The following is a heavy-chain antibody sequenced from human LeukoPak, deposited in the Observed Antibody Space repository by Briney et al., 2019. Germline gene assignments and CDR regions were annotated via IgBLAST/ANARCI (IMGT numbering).Heavy chain of an antibody. CDR3: AKWHGELSIFEN. D-gene: IGHD3-10*01. J-gene: IGHJ4*02. Sequence: PGGFLRLSCAASGFTVSSNYMSWVRQALGKGLEWVSVLYTDGRAFHADSVKGRFTISRDNSKNTVYLEMNSLKSEDTAVYYCAKWHGELSIFENWGQGALVTVSS. CDR2: LYTDGRA. V-gene: IGHV3-66*02. CDR1: GFTVSSNY.